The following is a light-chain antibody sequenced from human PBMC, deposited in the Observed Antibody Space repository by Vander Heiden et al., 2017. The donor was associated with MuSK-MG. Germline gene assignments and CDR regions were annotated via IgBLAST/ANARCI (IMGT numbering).Light chain of an antibody. J-gene: IGKJ1*01. Sequence: THTPLCLSVSPGQPPSISCRSSLRLADNDGHTDLFRYRQKPGQPPQLLIYEASNRCFRVPERFSGTGSEKTFTLESIRAEDEDVGVYYCLQSTHRKTFGQGTKLEI. CDR1: LRLADNDGHTD. CDR3: LQSTHRKT. V-gene: IGKV2D-29*01. CDR2: EAS.